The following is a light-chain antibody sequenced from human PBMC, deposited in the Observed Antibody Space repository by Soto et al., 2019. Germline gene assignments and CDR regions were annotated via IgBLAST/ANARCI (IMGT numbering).Light chain of an antibody. CDR2: GAS. J-gene: IGKJ1*01. CDR1: QSVSSSY. V-gene: IGKV3-20*01. Sequence: IVLTQSPGTLSLSPGERATLSCRASQSVSSSYLAWYQQKPGQAPRLLIYGASSRATGIPDRFSGSGSGTDFTLTISRLEPEDFAVYYCQKYGSSPWTFGQGTKV. CDR3: QKYGSSPWT.